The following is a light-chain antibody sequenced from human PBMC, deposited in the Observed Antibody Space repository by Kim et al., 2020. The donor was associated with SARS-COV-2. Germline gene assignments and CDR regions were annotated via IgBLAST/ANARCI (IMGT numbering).Light chain of an antibody. CDR2: QDS. CDR3: QAWDSSIWV. Sequence: VSPGQTASITCAGDKLGDKYACWYQQKPGQSPVLVIYQDSKRPAGIPERFSGSNSGNTATLTISGTQAMDEADYYCQAWDSSIWVFGGGTQLTVL. J-gene: IGLJ3*02. V-gene: IGLV3-1*01. CDR1: KLGDKY.